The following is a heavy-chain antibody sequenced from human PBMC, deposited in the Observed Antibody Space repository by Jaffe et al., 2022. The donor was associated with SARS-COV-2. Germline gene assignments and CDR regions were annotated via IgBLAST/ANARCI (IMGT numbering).Heavy chain of an antibody. D-gene: IGHD5-18*01. J-gene: IGHJ4*02. V-gene: IGHV3-7*03. CDR1: GFAFSSYW. CDR3: ARAGLSYGYERY. CDR2: IKIDGSEK. Sequence: EVQLVESGGGLVQPGGSLKLSCAASGFAFSSYWMSWVRQAPGKGLEWVANIKIDGSEKYYADSVKGRFTISRDNAKNSVYLQMTSLRVEDTAVYYCARAGLSYGYERYWGQGTLVTVSS.